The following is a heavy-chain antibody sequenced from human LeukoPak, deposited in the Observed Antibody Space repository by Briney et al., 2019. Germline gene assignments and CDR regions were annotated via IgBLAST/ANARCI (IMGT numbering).Heavy chain of an antibody. CDR3: AKDPLHDYGDYVDY. CDR2: IRYDGSNE. D-gene: IGHD4-17*01. CDR1: GFTFSSYG. Sequence: GGSLRLSCAASGFTFSSYGMHWVRQAPGKGLEWVSFIRYDGSNEYYADSVRGRFTISRDNSKNTLYLQMNSLRAEDTAVYYCAKDPLHDYGDYVDYWGQGTLVTVSS. V-gene: IGHV3-30*02. J-gene: IGHJ4*02.